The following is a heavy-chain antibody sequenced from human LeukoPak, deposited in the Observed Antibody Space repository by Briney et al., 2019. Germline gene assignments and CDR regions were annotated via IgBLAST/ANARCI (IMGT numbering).Heavy chain of an antibody. CDR1: GFSFGSYP. Sequence: GSLRLSCVVSGFSFGSYPMSWVRQAPGKGLEWVSVISETGDVTHYADSMKGRFTISRDNIKNTLNLQMNSLRAEDTAIYYCARDSSHYLGSSDYWGQGTLATVSS. V-gene: IGHV3-23*01. D-gene: IGHD6-6*01. CDR2: ISETGDVT. J-gene: IGHJ4*02. CDR3: ARDSSHYLGSSDY.